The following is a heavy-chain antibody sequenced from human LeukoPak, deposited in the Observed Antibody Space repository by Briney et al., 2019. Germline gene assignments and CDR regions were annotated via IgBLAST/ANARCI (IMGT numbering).Heavy chain of an antibody. V-gene: IGHV4-30-4*08. CDR2: IYYSGST. D-gene: IGHD6-6*01. J-gene: IGHJ5*02. Sequence: SETLSLTCTVSGGSISSGDYYRSWIRQPPGKGLEWIGYIYYSGSTYYNPSLKSRVTISVDTSKNQFSLKLSSVTAADTAVYYCARLSYSSSSCWFDPWGQGTLVTVSS. CDR1: GGSISSGDYY. CDR3: ARLSYSSSSCWFDP.